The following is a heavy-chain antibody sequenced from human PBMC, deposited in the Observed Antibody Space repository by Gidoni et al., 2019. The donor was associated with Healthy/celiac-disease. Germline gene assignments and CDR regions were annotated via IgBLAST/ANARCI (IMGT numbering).Heavy chain of an antibody. V-gene: IGHV3-21*01. CDR3: ARDNYMDSSGWGGFDY. Sequence: EVQLVESGGGLVKPGGSLSLSCAASGFTFSIYSMNWVRQAPGKGLEWVSSISSSSSYIYYADSVKGRFTISRDNAKNSLYLQMNSLRAEDTAVYYCARDNYMDSSGWGGFDYWGQGTLVTVSS. CDR2: ISSSSSYI. CDR1: GFTFSIYS. D-gene: IGHD6-19*01. J-gene: IGHJ4*02.